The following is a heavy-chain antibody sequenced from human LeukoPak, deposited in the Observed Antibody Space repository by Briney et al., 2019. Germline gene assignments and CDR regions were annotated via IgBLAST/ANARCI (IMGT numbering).Heavy chain of an antibody. V-gene: IGHV4-59*01. CDR3: ARYPYYYDSSGYYPGAFDI. D-gene: IGHD3-22*01. J-gene: IGHJ3*02. CDR2: IYYSGST. CDR1: GGSISSYY. Sequence: SETLSLTCTVSGGSISSYYWSWIRQPPGKGLEWIGYIYYSGSTNYNPSLKSRVTISVDTSKNQFSLKLSSVTAADTAVYYCARYPYYYDSSGYYPGAFDIWGQGTMVTVSS.